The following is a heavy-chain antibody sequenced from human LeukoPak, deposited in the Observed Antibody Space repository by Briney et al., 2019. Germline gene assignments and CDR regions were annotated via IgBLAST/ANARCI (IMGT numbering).Heavy chain of an antibody. J-gene: IGHJ3*02. CDR2: VYYSGST. Sequence: SETLSLTCTVSGGSISSSSYYWGWIRQPPGKGLEWIGSVYYSGSTYYNPSLKSRVTMSVDTSKNQFSLKLSSVTAADTAVYYCARQVATKGEWAFDIWGQGTMVTASS. D-gene: IGHD5-12*01. V-gene: IGHV4-39*01. CDR3: ARQVATKGEWAFDI. CDR1: GGSISSSSYY.